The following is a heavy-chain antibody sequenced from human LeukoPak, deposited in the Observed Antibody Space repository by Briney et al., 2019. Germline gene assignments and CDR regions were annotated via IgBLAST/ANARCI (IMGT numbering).Heavy chain of an antibody. D-gene: IGHD3-10*01. J-gene: IGHJ4*02. Sequence: PGGSLRLSCEASGFTFSDYWKHWVRPARGKGLVWVSIIHTDTRHTYYADSVRGRFTLPIDNHKSAVYLPMNSQTAEDSAVYYCSRSGAYRFDSWGQGTLVTVSS. CDR3: SRSGAYRFDS. V-gene: IGHV3-74*01. CDR2: IHTDTRHT. CDR1: GFTFSDYW.